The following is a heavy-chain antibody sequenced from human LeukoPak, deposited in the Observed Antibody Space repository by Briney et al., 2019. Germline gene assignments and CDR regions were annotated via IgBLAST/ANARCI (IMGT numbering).Heavy chain of an antibody. CDR3: AGGPGISTSGY. CDR1: NASISRYF. CDR2: IYYTGSS. D-gene: IGHD2-15*01. J-gene: IGHJ4*02. Sequence: PSETQSLTCSVFNASISRYFWSWVRQPPAKGLEWIGYIYYTGSSHFNPSLRSRVTMSVDTSKNQFSLKLRSVTAADTALYYCAGGPGISTSGYWGQGALVTVSS. V-gene: IGHV4-59*01.